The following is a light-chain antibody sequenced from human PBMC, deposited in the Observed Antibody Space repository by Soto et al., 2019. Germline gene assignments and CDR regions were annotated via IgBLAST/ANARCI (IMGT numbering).Light chain of an antibody. V-gene: IGLV1-47*01. J-gene: IGLJ3*02. Sequence: QSVLTQPPSASGTPGQRVTISCFGSSSNMGSIYVYWYQQLPGTAPKLLIFGNNHRPSGVPDRFSGSKSGTSASLAISGLRSEDEADYYCAAWDDSLSGHWVFGGGTKLTVL. CDR1: SSNMGSIY. CDR2: GNN. CDR3: AAWDDSLSGHWV.